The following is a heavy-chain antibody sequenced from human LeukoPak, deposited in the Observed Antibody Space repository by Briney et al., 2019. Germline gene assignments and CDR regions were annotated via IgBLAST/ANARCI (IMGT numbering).Heavy chain of an antibody. J-gene: IGHJ4*02. CDR1: GGTFSSYA. V-gene: IGHV1-69*13. Sequence: SVKVSCKTSGGTFSSYAISWVRQAPGQGLEWMGGIIPIFGTANYAQKFQGRVTITADESTSTAYMELSSLRSDDTAVYFCARDKGLGPAVAGIDYWGQGTLVTVSS. CDR3: ARDKGLGPAVAGIDY. D-gene: IGHD6-19*01. CDR2: IIPIFGTA.